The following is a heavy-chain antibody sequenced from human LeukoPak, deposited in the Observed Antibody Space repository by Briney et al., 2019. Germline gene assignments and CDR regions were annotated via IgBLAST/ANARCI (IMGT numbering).Heavy chain of an antibody. J-gene: IGHJ4*02. D-gene: IGHD1-26*01. Sequence: PGGSLRLSCAASGFTFDDYTMHWVRQAPGKGLEWVSLISWDGGSTYYADSVKGRFTISRDNSKNSLYLQMNSLRTEDTALYYRAKDSGGSYYGSLLWGQGTLVTVSS. CDR3: AKDSGGSYYGSLL. CDR1: GFTFDDYT. CDR2: ISWDGGST. V-gene: IGHV3-43*01.